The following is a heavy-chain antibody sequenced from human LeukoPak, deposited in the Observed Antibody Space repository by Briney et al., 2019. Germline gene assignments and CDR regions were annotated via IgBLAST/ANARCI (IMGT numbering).Heavy chain of an antibody. Sequence: GASVKVSCKASGYTFTGYYMHWVRQAPGQGLEWMGWINPNSGGTNFAQNFQGRVTMTRDTSISTAYMELSRLRSDDTAVYYCARSPWAPSRRFLEWLKSHHLETLDYWGQGTLVTVSS. CDR1: GYTFTGYY. V-gene: IGHV1-2*02. CDR3: ARSPWAPSRRFLEWLKSHHLETLDY. D-gene: IGHD3-3*01. CDR2: INPNSGGT. J-gene: IGHJ4*02.